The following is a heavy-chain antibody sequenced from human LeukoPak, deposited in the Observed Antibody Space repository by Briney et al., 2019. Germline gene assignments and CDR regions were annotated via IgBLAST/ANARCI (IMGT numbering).Heavy chain of an antibody. V-gene: IGHV4-39*02. Sequence: PSETLSLTCTVSGGSISSSSYYWGWIRQPPGKGLEWIGSIYYSGSTYYNPSLKSRVTISVDTSKNQFSLKLSSVTAADTAVYYCARDTYLYSSSAQRGYYYYYMDVWGKGTTVTVSS. CDR1: GGSISSSSYY. J-gene: IGHJ6*03. CDR2: IYYSGST. CDR3: ARDTYLYSSSAQRGYYYYYMDV. D-gene: IGHD6-6*01.